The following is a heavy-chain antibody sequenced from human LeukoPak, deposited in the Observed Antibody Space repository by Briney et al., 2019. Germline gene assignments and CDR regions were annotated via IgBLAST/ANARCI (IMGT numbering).Heavy chain of an antibody. CDR3: ARHFGRKWEPFDY. Sequence: GESLKISCKGSGYSLTSYWIGWVRQMPGKGLEWMGIIYPGDSDTRYSPSFQGQVTVSADKSISTAYLQWSSLKASDTAMYYCARHFGRKWEPFDYWGQGTLVTVSS. J-gene: IGHJ4*02. D-gene: IGHD1-26*01. V-gene: IGHV5-51*01. CDR1: GYSLTSYW. CDR2: IYPGDSDT.